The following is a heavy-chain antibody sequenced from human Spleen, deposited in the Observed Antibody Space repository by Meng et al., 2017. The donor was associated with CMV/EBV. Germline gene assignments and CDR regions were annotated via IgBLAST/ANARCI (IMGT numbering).Heavy chain of an antibody. J-gene: IGHJ6*02. CDR3: ARVYYDSSGYYSDHYYGMDV. D-gene: IGHD3-22*01. CDR1: RYY. V-gene: IGHV1-2*02. CDR2: INHNSGGK. Sequence: RYYRHWLGQGRGQELEWMEWINHNSGGKEYAQKFRCRVTMTRDTSITTAYMELSRLRSDDTALYYCARVYYDSSGYYSDHYYGMDVWGQGTTVTVSS.